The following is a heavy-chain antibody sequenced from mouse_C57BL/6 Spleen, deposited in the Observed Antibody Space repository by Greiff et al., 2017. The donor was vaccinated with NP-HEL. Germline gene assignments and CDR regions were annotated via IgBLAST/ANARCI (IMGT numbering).Heavy chain of an antibody. V-gene: IGHV1-26*01. D-gene: IGHD1-1*01. CDR3: ARSPYYYGSPYYFDY. Sequence: EVQLQQSGPELVKPGASVKISCKASGYTFTDYYMNWVKQSHGKSLEWIGDINPNNGGTSYNQKFKGKATLTVDKSSSTAYMELRSLTSEDSAVYYCARSPYYYGSPYYFDYWGQGTTLTVSS. J-gene: IGHJ2*01. CDR2: INPNNGGT. CDR1: GYTFTDYY.